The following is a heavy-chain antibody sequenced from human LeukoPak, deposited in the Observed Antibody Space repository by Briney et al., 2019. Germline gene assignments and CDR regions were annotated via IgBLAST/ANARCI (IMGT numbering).Heavy chain of an antibody. Sequence: ASVKVSCKASGYSFSSCYVHFVRQAPGQGLVWMGIINPSDGGTTYAQKFQGRVTMTRDTSTTTVYMELSSLRYEDTAVYYCARSCDSSGYLDYWGQGTLVTVSS. CDR3: ARSCDSSGYLDY. CDR2: INPSDGGT. V-gene: IGHV1-46*03. CDR1: GYSFSSCY. D-gene: IGHD3-22*01. J-gene: IGHJ4*02.